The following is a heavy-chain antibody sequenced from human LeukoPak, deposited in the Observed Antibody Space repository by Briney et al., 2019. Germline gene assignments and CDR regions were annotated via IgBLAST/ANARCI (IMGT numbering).Heavy chain of an antibody. CDR3: VRGYEILTAWDFDY. CDR1: GYTFTSYA. J-gene: IGHJ4*02. D-gene: IGHD3-9*01. Sequence: ASVKVSCKASGYTFTSYAMNWVRQAPGQGLEWMGWINTNTGNPTYAQGFTGRFVFSLDTSVSTAYLQISSLKAEDTAIYYCVRGYEILTAWDFDYWGQGTLVTVSS. V-gene: IGHV7-4-1*02. CDR2: INTNTGNP.